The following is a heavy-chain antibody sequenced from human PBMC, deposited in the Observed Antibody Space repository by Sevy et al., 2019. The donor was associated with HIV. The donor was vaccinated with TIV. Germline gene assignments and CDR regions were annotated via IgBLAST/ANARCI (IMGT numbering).Heavy chain of an antibody. Sequence: ASVKVSCKVSGYSLTGLSMHWVRQAPGKGLEWMGSFDPEDGERIYAQKLEGRVTMTEDTSADTAYMELNSLRFEDTAVYYCATTNDYYESSGCTFDYWGQGTLVTVSS. CDR3: ATTNDYYESSGCTFDY. V-gene: IGHV1-24*01. CDR2: FDPEDGER. D-gene: IGHD3-22*01. J-gene: IGHJ4*02. CDR1: GYSLTGLS.